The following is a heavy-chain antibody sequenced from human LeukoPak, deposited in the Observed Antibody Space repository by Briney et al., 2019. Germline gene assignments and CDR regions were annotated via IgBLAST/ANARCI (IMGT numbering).Heavy chain of an antibody. CDR1: GGSFSGYY. Sequence: SETLSLTCAVYGGSFSGYYWSWIRQPPGKGLEWIGEINHSGSTNYNPSLKSRVTISVDTSKNQFSLKLSSVTAADTAVYYCARMGEYCSSTSCEDYWGQGTLVTVSS. D-gene: IGHD2-2*01. CDR2: INHSGST. V-gene: IGHV4-34*01. J-gene: IGHJ4*02. CDR3: ARMGEYCSSTSCEDY.